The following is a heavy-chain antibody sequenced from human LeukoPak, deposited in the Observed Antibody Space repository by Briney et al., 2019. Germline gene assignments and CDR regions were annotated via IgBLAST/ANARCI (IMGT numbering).Heavy chain of an antibody. CDR1: GFTFNYFW. CDR3: ATVSEY. CDR2: INHDGTAT. J-gene: IGHJ4*02. Sequence: GGSLRLSCAASGFTFNYFWMHWVGQVPGKGPVWVSGINHDGTATYYADSVKGRFTISRDNAKNTVYLQMNGLRAEDTSVYFCATVSEYWGQGTLVTVSS. V-gene: IGHV3-74*01.